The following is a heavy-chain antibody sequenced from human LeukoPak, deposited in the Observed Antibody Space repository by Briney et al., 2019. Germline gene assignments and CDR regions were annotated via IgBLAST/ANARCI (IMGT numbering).Heavy chain of an antibody. J-gene: IGHJ4*02. CDR1: GLTFSSYS. D-gene: IGHD2-21*02. CDR3: ARSRGGGGDCSTDY. V-gene: IGHV3-21*01. CDR2: ISSSSSYI. Sequence: GGSLRLSCAASGLTFSSYSMNWVRQAPGKGLEWVSSISSSSSYIYYADSVKGRFTISRDSAKNSLYLQMNSLRAEDTAVYYCARSRGGGGDCSTDYWGQGTLVTVSS.